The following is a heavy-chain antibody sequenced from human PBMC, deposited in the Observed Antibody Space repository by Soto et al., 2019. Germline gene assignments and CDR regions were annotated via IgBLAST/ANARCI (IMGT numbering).Heavy chain of an antibody. CDR1: GFLFSSFT. V-gene: IGHV3-23*01. CDR2: ISGSGGST. J-gene: IGHJ4*02. D-gene: IGHD3-9*01. Sequence: GGSLRLSCAASGFLFSSFTMNWVRQAPGKGLEWVSVISGSGGSTYYADSVKGRFTISRDNSKNTLYLQMNSLRAEDTAVYYCAKPTKGYFDSFDYWGQGTLVTVSS. CDR3: AKPTKGYFDSFDY.